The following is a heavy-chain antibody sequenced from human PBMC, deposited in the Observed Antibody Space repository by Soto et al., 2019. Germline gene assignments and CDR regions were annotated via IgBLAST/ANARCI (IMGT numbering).Heavy chain of an antibody. CDR2: INHSGST. V-gene: IGHV4-34*01. Sequence: SETLSLTCAVYGGSFSGYYWSWIRQPPGKGLECIGEINHSGSTNYNPSLKSRVTISVDTSKNQFSLKLSSVTAADTAVYYCARTLYYSSTFDYWGQGTLVTVSS. CDR1: GGSFSGYY. D-gene: IGHD6-19*01. J-gene: IGHJ4*02. CDR3: ARTLYYSSTFDY.